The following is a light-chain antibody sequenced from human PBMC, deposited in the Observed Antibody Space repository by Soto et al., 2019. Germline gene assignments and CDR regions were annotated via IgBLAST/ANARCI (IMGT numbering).Light chain of an antibody. J-gene: IGKJ2*02. CDR2: KAS. Sequence: DIQMTQSPSTLSASVGDRVTITCRASLSISSWLAWYQQKPGRAPNLLIYKASSLESGVPSRFSGSGSGTEYTLTISSLQPDDFATSYCQQYNSYPWTFGQGTKLEI. CDR1: LSISSW. CDR3: QQYNSYPWT. V-gene: IGKV1-5*03.